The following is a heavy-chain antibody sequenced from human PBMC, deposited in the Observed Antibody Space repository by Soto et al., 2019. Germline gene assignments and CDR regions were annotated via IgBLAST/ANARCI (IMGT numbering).Heavy chain of an antibody. CDR3: ARDRGHYDFWSGSLNWFDP. J-gene: IGHJ5*02. CDR1: GFTFSSYT. D-gene: IGHD3-3*01. V-gene: IGHV3-21*01. Sequence: GGSRRLSCAASGFTFSSYTMNWVRQAPGKGLEWVSSISSTSSYIFYADSMKGRFTISRDNAKNSLYLQMNSLRAEDTAVYYCARDRGHYDFWSGSLNWFDPWGQGTLVTVSS. CDR2: ISSTSSYI.